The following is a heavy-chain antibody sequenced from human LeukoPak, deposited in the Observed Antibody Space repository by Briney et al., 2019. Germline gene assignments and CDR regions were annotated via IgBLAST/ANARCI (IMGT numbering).Heavy chain of an antibody. D-gene: IGHD5-18*01. V-gene: IGHV4-34*01. CDR2: INHSGST. J-gene: IGHJ4*02. CDR1: GFTFSNAW. Sequence: PGGSLRLSCAASGFTFSNAWMSWIRQPPGKGLEWIGEINHSGSTNYNPSLKSRVTISVDTSKNQFSLKLSSVTAADTAVYYCARVRGYSYPFWGQGTLVTVSS. CDR3: ARVRGYSYPF.